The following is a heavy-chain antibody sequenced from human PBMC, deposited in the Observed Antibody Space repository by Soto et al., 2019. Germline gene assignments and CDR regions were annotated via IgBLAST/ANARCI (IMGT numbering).Heavy chain of an antibody. CDR1: GYTFTGYY. V-gene: IGHV1-2*02. CDR3: AVAGLPFEY. D-gene: IGHD6-19*01. Sequence: QVQLVQSGAEVKKPGASVKVSCKTSGYTFTGYYIHWVRQAPGQGLELMALINPNRGDTNYGHKFQGRVTLTRDTSINTVYLEVTSLRFDDTAVYYCAVAGLPFEYWGQGTLVTVFS. J-gene: IGHJ4*02. CDR2: INPNRGDT.